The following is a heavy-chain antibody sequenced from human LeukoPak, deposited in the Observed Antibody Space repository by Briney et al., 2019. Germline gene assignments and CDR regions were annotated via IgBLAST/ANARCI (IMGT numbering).Heavy chain of an antibody. CDR3: TIPYSSSWYAPVDY. CDR2: IRSKAYGGTT. CDR1: GFTFGDYA. D-gene: IGHD6-13*01. J-gene: IGHJ4*02. V-gene: IGHV3-49*03. Sequence: PGGSLRLSCTASGFTFGDYAMSWFRQAPGKGLEWVGFIRSKAYGGTTEYAASVKGRFTISRDDSKSIAYLQMNSLKTEDTAVYYCTIPYSSSWYAPVDYWGQGTLVTVSS.